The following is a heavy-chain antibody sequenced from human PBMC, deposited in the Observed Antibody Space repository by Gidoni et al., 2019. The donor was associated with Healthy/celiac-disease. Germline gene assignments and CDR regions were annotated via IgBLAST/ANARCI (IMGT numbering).Heavy chain of an antibody. D-gene: IGHD3-3*02. CDR3: ASSISTGGMDV. Sequence: QVQLVQSRAEVNKPGASVKVSCKSSGYTFTSYDINWVRQATGQGLEWMGWMNPNSGNTGYAQKFQGRDTMTRNTSISTAYMELSSLRSEDTAVYYCASSISTGGMDVWGQGTTVTVSS. V-gene: IGHV1-8*01. J-gene: IGHJ6*02. CDR1: GYTFTSYD. CDR2: MNPNSGNT.